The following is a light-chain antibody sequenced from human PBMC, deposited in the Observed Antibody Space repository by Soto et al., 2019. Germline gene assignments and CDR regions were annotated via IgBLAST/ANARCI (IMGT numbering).Light chain of an antibody. CDR2: DAS. V-gene: IGKV1-5*01. CDR3: QQYNSYSRT. Sequence: IQMPQSPSTLSASVGDRVTITCRASQSISSWLAWYQQKPGKAPKLLIYDASSLESGVPARFSGSGSGTEFTLTISSLQSGDFAAYYCQQYNSYSRTFGQGTKVDI. CDR1: QSISSW. J-gene: IGKJ1*01.